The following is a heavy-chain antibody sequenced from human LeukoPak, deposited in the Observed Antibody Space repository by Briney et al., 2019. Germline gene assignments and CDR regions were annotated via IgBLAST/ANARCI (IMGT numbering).Heavy chain of an antibody. Sequence: SETLSLTCTVSGGSISSSSYYWGWIRQPPGKGLEWIGSIYYSGSTYYNPSLKSRVAISVDTSKNQFSLKLSSVTAADTAVYYCARETRITIFGVEQIDYWGQGTLVTVSS. D-gene: IGHD3-3*01. CDR3: ARETRITIFGVEQIDY. CDR2: IYYSGST. V-gene: IGHV4-39*01. J-gene: IGHJ4*02. CDR1: GGSISSSSYY.